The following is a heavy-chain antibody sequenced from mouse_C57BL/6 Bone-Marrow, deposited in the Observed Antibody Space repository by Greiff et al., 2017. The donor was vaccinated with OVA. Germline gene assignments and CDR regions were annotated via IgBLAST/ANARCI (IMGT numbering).Heavy chain of an antibody. Sequence: EVQLVESGGDLVKPGGSLKLSCAASGFTFSSYGMSWVRQTPDKRLEWVATISSGGSYTYYPDSVKGRFTISRDNAKNTLYLQMSSLKSEDTAMYYCARHACTYWGQGTLVTVSA. V-gene: IGHV5-6*01. J-gene: IGHJ3*01. CDR1: GFTFSSYG. D-gene: IGHD6-1*01. CDR2: ISSGGSYT. CDR3: ARHACTY.